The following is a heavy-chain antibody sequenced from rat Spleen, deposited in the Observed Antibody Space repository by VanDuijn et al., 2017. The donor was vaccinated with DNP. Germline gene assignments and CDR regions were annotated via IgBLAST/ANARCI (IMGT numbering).Heavy chain of an antibody. CDR3: ARDLIIRDTTSAMDA. Sequence: QVQLKESGPGLVQPSQTLSLTCTVAGFSLTSYTVPLVRQPPGKGLEWMGVIWKHGATRYNSALKSRLSFSKATSKRQVFLKLNSLQTEDTATYYCARDLIIRDTTSAMDAWGQGTSVTVSS. V-gene: IGHV2-41*01. J-gene: IGHJ4*01. CDR1: GFSLTSYT. D-gene: IGHD4-3*01. CDR2: IWKHGAT.